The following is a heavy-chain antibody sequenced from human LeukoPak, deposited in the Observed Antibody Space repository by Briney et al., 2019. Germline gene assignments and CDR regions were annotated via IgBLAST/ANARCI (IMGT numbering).Heavy chain of an antibody. D-gene: IGHD3-10*02. CDR1: GYTFTSYA. V-gene: IGHV1-3*01. CDR3: ARGQPVRGVTYYYYGMDV. J-gene: IGHJ6*02. Sequence: ASVKVSCKASGYTFTSYAMHWVRQAPGQRLEWMGWINAGNGNTKYSQKFQGRVTITRDTSASTAYMELSSLRSKDTAVYYCARGQPVRGVTYYYYGMDVWGQGTTVTVSS. CDR2: INAGNGNT.